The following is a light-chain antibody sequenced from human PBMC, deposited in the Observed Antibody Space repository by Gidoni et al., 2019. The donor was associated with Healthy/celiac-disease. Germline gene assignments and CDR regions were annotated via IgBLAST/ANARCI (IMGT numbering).Light chain of an antibody. CDR1: SSDIGRYNH. CDR2: EVT. CDR3: TSFTSTFTYV. Sequence: QPALTQPASASGSPGQSITFSCPGTSSDIGRYNHVSWYQQHPGKAPTLLIYEVTYRPAGVSSRFSGSKSGNSASLTISGLQAEDEGDYYCTSFTSTFTYVFGTGTRVTVL. J-gene: IGLJ1*01. V-gene: IGLV2-14*01.